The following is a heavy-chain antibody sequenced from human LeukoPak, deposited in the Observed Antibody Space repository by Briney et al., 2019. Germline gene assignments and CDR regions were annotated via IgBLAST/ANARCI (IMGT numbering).Heavy chain of an antibody. CDR1: GGYISSYY. D-gene: IGHD1-1*01. CDR2: IHYNVTT. Sequence: SETLSLTCTVSGGYISSYYWIWIRQPPGKGLEWMGYIHYNVTTNYNPSLKSRVTISVDTSKNPLSLKLNSVTAAHTAVYYRARHLLVGAPTGEPFDYWGQGTLVTVSS. CDR3: ARHLLVGAPTGEPFDY. V-gene: IGHV4-59*08. J-gene: IGHJ4*02.